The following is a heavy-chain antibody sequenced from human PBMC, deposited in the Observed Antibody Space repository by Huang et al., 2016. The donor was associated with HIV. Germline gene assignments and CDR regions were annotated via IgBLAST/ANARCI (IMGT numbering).Heavy chain of an antibody. D-gene: IGHD3-10*01. CDR3: ARDTTKNPRGWFDP. V-gene: IGHV4-34*02. Sequence: QVHLQQWGAGLLKSAENLSLTCAVYGGSLSGYYWSWLRQTPGKGLEWIGEIHHLGRPNDNPSRKSRVSNSNDGSKKQFYLELRSISDADTAVYFCARDTTKNPRGWFDPWGQGTLVTGSS. J-gene: IGHJ5*02. CDR1: GGSLSGYY. CDR2: IHHLGRP.